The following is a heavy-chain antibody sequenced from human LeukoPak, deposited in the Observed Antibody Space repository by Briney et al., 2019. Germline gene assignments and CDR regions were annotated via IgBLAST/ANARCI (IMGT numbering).Heavy chain of an antibody. CDR1: GYTLTELS. CDR2: FDPEDGET. CDR3: ATAHGPDSSGYYADY. J-gene: IGHJ4*02. Sequence: ASVKVSCKVSGYTLTELSMHWVRQAPGKGLEWMGGFDPEDGETIYAQRFQGRVTMTEDTSTDTAYMELSSLRSEDSAVYYCATAHGPDSSGYYADYWGQGTLVTVSS. V-gene: IGHV1-24*01. D-gene: IGHD3-22*01.